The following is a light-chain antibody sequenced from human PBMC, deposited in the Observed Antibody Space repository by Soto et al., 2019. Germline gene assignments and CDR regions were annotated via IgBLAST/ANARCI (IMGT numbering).Light chain of an antibody. J-gene: IGKJ1*01. CDR3: QQCHRYLT. CDR2: AAS. V-gene: IGKV1-5*01. CDR1: ESISSW. Sequence: DLQMTQSPPTLSASAGDRVTITCRASESISSWLAWYQQKPGKAPKLLIYAASSLQSGVPPRFSGSGSGTEFTLTISSLQPDDIATYYCQQCHRYLTFGQGTKVDIK.